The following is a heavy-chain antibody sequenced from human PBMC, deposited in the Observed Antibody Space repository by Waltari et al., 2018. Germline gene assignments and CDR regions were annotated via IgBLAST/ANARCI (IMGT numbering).Heavy chain of an antibody. CDR3: AREGLRYFDWSMDV. J-gene: IGHJ6*03. D-gene: IGHD3-9*01. Sequence: QVQLQESGPGLVKPSETLSLTCTVSGGSISSYYWSWIRQPPGKGLEWIGYIYYSGSTNYTPSLKSRVTISVDTSKNQFSLKLSSVTAADTAVYYCAREGLRYFDWSMDVWGKGTTVTVSS. V-gene: IGHV4-59*01. CDR2: IYYSGST. CDR1: GGSISSYY.